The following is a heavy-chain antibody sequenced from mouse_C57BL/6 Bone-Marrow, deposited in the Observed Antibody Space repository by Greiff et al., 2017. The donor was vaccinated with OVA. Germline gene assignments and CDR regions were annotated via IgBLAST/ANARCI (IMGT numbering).Heavy chain of an antibody. V-gene: IGHV5-6*02. CDR3: ARLPAWFAY. CDR1: GFTFSSYG. J-gene: IGHJ3*01. CDR2: ISSGGSYT. Sequence: DVMLVESGGDLVKPGGSLKLSCAASGFTFSSYGMSWVRQTPDKRLEWVATISSGGSYTYYPDSVKGRFTISRDNAKNTLYLQMSSLKSEDTAMYYCARLPAWFAYWGQGTLVTVSA.